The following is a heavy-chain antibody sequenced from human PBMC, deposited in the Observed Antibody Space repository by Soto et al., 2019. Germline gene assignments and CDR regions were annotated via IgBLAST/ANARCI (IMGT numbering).Heavy chain of an antibody. CDR2: IYYSGST. CDR1: GGSISSYY. Sequence: SETLSLTCTVSGGSISSYYWSWIRQRPGKGLEWIGYIYYSGSTNYNPSLKSRVTISVDTSKNQFSLKLSSVTAADTAVYYCARSTRRDGYNVGIDWFDPWGQGTLVTVS. D-gene: IGHD5-12*01. V-gene: IGHV4-59*01. CDR3: ARSTRRDGYNVGIDWFDP. J-gene: IGHJ5*02.